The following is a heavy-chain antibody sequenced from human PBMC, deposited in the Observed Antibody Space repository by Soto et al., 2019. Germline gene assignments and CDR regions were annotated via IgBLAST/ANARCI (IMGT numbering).Heavy chain of an antibody. Sequence: PGESLKISCAASGFTFSSYWMHWVRQAPGKGLVWVSRINSDGSSTSYADSVKGRFTISRDNAKNTLYLQMNSLRAEDTAVYYCARDRTMTYYDILTGLNPWFDPWGQGTLVTVSS. CDR1: GFTFSSYW. V-gene: IGHV3-74*01. CDR2: INSDGSST. J-gene: IGHJ5*02. CDR3: ARDRTMTYYDILTGLNPWFDP. D-gene: IGHD3-9*01.